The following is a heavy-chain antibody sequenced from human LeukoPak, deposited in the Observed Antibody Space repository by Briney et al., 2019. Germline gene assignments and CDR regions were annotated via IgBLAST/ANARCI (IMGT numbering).Heavy chain of an antibody. CDR2: INHSGST. J-gene: IGHJ4*02. Sequence: SETLSLTCAVYGGSFSGYYWSWIRQPPGKGLEWIGEINHSGSTNYNPYLKSRVTISVDTSKNQFSLKLSSVTAADTAVYYCARRVSEPQGLYYFDYWGQGTLVTVSS. CDR1: GGSFSGYY. CDR3: ARRVSEPQGLYYFDY. V-gene: IGHV4-34*01.